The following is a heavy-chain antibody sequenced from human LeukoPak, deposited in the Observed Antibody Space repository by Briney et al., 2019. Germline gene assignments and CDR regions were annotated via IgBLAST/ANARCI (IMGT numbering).Heavy chain of an antibody. D-gene: IGHD6-13*01. Sequence: ASVKVSCKASGFTFTGYHIHWVRQAPGQGLEWMGRINPYSGDTNFAQKFQGRVTMTRDTSITTAYMDLSSLTPDDTAVYFCARDQGSLTRSWYTGYWGQGTQVTVSS. CDR2: INPYSGDT. V-gene: IGHV1-2*06. CDR1: GFTFTGYH. J-gene: IGHJ4*02. CDR3: ARDQGSLTRSWYTGY.